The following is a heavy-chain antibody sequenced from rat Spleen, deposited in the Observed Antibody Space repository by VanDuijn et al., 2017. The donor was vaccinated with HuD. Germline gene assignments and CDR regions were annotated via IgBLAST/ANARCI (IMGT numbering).Heavy chain of an antibody. Sequence: EVQLVESDGGLVQPGRSLKLSCAASGFTFSSFAMAWVRQAPTGGLEWVATISYDGTTTYYRDSVKGRFTISRDNAESTLYLQMDSLRSEATATYYCASLMYTPDYLGVMDAWGQGASVTVSS. V-gene: IGHV5-29*01. CDR3: ASLMYTPDYLGVMDA. CDR1: GFTFSSFA. CDR2: ISYDGTTT. J-gene: IGHJ4*01. D-gene: IGHD1-6*01.